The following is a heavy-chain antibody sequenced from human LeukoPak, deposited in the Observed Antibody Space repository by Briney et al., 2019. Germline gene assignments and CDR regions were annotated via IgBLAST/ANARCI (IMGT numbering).Heavy chain of an antibody. CDR2: IGGSGRST. Sequence: GGSLSLSCVASGCIINNYAMSWVRQALGKGLEWVAAIGGSGRSTYDADSVRGRFTVSRDNSKNTLYLRMSNLSVLDSAGCFCAKEATARKWLVWGNFDHWGQGTQVGVS. D-gene: IGHD6-19*01. V-gene: IGHV3-23*01. CDR3: AKEATARKWLVWGNFDH. CDR1: GCIINNYA. J-gene: IGHJ4*02.